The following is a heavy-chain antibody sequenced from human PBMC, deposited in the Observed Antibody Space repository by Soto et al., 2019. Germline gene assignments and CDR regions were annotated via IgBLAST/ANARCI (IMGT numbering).Heavy chain of an antibody. D-gene: IGHD3-22*01. V-gene: IGHV3-23*01. CDR2: ISGSGGST. CDR1: GFTFSSYA. CDR3: AKDRYYYDSSGYVVWFDP. J-gene: IGHJ5*02. Sequence: EVQLLESGGGLVQPGGSLRLSCAASGFTFSSYAMSWVRQAPGKGLEWVSAISGSGGSTYYADSVKGRFTISRDNSKNTLYLQMNSLRAEDAAVYYCAKDRYYYDSSGYVVWFDPWGQGTLVTVSS.